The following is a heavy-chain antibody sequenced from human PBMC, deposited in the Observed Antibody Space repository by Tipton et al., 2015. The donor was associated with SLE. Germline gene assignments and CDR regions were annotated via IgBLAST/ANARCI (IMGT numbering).Heavy chain of an antibody. CDR3: ARVLAVAARGAFDI. D-gene: IGHD6-19*01. V-gene: IGHV4-39*07. J-gene: IGHJ3*02. CDR2: IYYSGST. Sequence: TLSLTCTVSGGSISSSSYYWGWIRQPPGKGLEWIGSIYYSGSTYYNPSLKSRVTISVDTSKNQFSLKLSSVTAADTAVYYCARVLAVAARGAFDIWGQGTMVTVSS. CDR1: GGSISSSSYY.